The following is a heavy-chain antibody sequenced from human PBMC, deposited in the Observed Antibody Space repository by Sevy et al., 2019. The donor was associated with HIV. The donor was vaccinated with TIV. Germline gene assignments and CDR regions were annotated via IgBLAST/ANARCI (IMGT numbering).Heavy chain of an antibody. CDR1: GASISSTGYY. CDR3: AGPFLTYNSGWTYFDF. D-gene: IGHD6-19*01. CDR2: ISYSGST. V-gene: IGHV4-39*01. Sequence: SETLSLICTVSGASISSTGYYWGWIRQPPGKGLEWLASISYSGSTFYNLSLKSRVTISADTSENQFSLKLNSVTAADTAIYYCAGPFLTYNSGWTYFDFWGQGTVVTVSS. J-gene: IGHJ4*02.